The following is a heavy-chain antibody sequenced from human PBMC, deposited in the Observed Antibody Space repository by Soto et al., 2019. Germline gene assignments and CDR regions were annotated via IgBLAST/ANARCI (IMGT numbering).Heavy chain of an antibody. CDR3: ALALGPTTGLDY. J-gene: IGHJ4*02. D-gene: IGHD1-26*01. CDR1: GASTVSHYH. V-gene: IGHV4-31*02. CDR2: IFNSGTT. Sequence: QVQLQESGPGLVKPSQTLSLTCSVSGASTVSHYHWTWIRQPPGKGLEWTGYIFNSGTTFYNPSLTSRLSISMDTSGNHFSLELRSVTAADTAVYYCALALGPTTGLDYWGQGTLVTVSS.